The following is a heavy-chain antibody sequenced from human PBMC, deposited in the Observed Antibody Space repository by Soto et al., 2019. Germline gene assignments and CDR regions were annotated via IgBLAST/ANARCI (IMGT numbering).Heavy chain of an antibody. J-gene: IGHJ4*02. V-gene: IGHV1-3*01. CDR1: GYTFTSYA. CDR3: ARAQSVGTATNILGY. Sequence: ASVKVSCKASGYTFTSYAMHWVRQAPGQRLEWMGWINAGNGNTKYSQKFQGRVTMTGDTSASTAFMELSSLRSEDTAVYYCARAQSVGTATNILGYWGQGTLVTVSS. D-gene: IGHD5-18*01. CDR2: INAGNGNT.